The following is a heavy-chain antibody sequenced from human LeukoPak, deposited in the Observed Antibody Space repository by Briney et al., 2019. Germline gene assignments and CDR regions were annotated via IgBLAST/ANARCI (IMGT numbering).Heavy chain of an antibody. J-gene: IGHJ4*02. D-gene: IGHD6-13*01. CDR2: IYYRGST. V-gene: IGHV4-59*08. Sequence: LETLSLTCTVSGGSISSYYWSWIRQPPGKGLEWIGYIYYRGSTNYNASLKSRVTISVDTSKNQFSLKLRSVTAADTAVYYCARWVAASSIDYWGQGTLVTVSS. CDR3: ARWVAASSIDY. CDR1: GGSISSYY.